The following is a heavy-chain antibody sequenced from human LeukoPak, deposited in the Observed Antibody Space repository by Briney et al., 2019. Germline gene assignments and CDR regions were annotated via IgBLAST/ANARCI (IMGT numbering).Heavy chain of an antibody. CDR3: ARDGDSSGYYYYFDY. CDR1: GGSISSYY. Sequence: SETLSLTCTVSGGSISSYYWSWIRQPPGKGLEWIGYIYYSGSTNYNPSLKSRVTISVDTSKNQFSLKLNSVTAADTAVYYCARDGDSSGYYYYFDYWGQGTLVTVSS. D-gene: IGHD3-22*01. CDR2: IYYSGST. V-gene: IGHV4-59*01. J-gene: IGHJ4*02.